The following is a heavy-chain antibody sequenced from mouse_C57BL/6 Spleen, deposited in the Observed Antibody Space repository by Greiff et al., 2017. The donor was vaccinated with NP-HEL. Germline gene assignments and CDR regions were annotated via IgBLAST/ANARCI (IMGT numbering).Heavy chain of an antibody. CDR3: ARNYGSSRRFAY. Sequence: VQLQQPGAELVKPGASVKMSCKASGYTFTSYWITWVKQRPGQGLEWIGDIYPGSGSTNYNEKFKSKATLTVDTSSSTAYMQLSSLTSEDSAVYYCARNYGSSRRFAYWGQGTLVTVSA. D-gene: IGHD1-1*01. CDR1: GYTFTSYW. CDR2: IYPGSGST. V-gene: IGHV1-55*01. J-gene: IGHJ3*01.